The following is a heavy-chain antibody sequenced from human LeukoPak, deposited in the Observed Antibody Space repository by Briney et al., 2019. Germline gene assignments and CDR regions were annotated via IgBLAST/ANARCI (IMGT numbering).Heavy chain of an antibody. V-gene: IGHV3-23*01. D-gene: IGHD6-13*01. CDR1: GFTFSSYA. CDR2: ISGSGGST. CDR3: ARDPSSWNGFFDS. Sequence: PGGSLRLSCAASGFTFSSYAMSWVRQAPGKGLEWVSAISGSGGSTYYADSVKGRFTISRDNARNTVYLQMNSLRADDTAVYYCARDPSSWNGFFDSWGQGTLVTVSS. J-gene: IGHJ4*02.